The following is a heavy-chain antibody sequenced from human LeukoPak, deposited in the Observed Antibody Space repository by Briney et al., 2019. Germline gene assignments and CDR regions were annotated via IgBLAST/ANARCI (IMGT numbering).Heavy chain of an antibody. V-gene: IGHV1-2*02. D-gene: IGHD3-9*01. CDR3: ARGGAPYYDILTGYYLGSFFDY. J-gene: IGHJ4*02. CDR2: INPNSGGT. CDR1: GYTFTGYY. Sequence: ASVKVSCKASGYTFTGYYMHWVRQAPGQGLEWMGWINPNSGGTNYAQKFQGRVTMTRDTSISTAYMELSRLRSDDTAVYYCARGGAPYYDILTGYYLGSFFDYWGQGTLVTVSS.